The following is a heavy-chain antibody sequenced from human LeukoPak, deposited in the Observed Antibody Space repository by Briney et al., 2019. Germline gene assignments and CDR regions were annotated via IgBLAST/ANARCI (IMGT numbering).Heavy chain of an antibody. CDR1: GRSISSYH. CDR3: ARLGYSSSWYKIDY. D-gene: IGHD6-13*01. Sequence: SETLSLTCTVSGRSISSYHWSWIRQPPGKGQEWIGYIYSSGSTNYNPSLESRVTISGDTSKNQFSLKLSSVTAADTAVYYCARLGYSSSWYKIDYWGQGTLVTVSS. V-gene: IGHV4-59*08. J-gene: IGHJ4*02. CDR2: IYSSGST.